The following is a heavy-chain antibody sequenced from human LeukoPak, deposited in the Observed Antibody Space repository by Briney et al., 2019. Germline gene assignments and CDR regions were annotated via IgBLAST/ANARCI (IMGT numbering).Heavy chain of an antibody. D-gene: IGHD3-10*01. CDR1: GFSFSNYA. CDR3: AKIFGEYGARALPAAFDY. V-gene: IGHV3-30-3*02. CDR2: ISYDGSNK. Sequence: GGSLRLSCAASGFSFSNYAMHWVRQAPGKGLEWVAVISYDGSNKYYADSVKGQFTISRDNSKNTLYLQMNSLRAEDTAVYYCAKIFGEYGARALPAAFDYWGQGTLVTVSS. J-gene: IGHJ4*02.